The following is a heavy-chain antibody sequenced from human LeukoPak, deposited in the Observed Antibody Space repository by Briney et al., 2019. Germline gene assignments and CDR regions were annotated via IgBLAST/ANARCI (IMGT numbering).Heavy chain of an antibody. Sequence: ASVKVSCRVSGVTLTEISIHWVRQTPGKGLEWMGGLHPEDREVIYAQKFQGRVTMTEDSSTDTAYMDLRSLRSEDTAVYYCATAEQLVWGQGTLVTVSS. CDR2: LHPEDREV. D-gene: IGHD6-6*01. CDR3: ATAEQLV. CDR1: GVTLTEIS. J-gene: IGHJ4*02. V-gene: IGHV1-24*01.